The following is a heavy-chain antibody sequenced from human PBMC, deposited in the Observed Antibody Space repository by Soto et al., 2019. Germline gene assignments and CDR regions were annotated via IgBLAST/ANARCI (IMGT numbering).Heavy chain of an antibody. CDR3: AKDRGSGSYAANYYYYGMDV. CDR1: GFTFDDYA. Sequence: EEQLVESGGGLVQPGRSLRLSCAASGFTFDDYAMHWVRQAPGKGLEWVSGINWNSGSIGYAHSVKGRFTISIDNAKTSLYLQMNSLRAEATALYYCAKDRGSGSYAANYYYYGMDVWGQGTTVTVSS. J-gene: IGHJ6*02. V-gene: IGHV3-9*01. CDR2: INWNSGSI. D-gene: IGHD3-10*01.